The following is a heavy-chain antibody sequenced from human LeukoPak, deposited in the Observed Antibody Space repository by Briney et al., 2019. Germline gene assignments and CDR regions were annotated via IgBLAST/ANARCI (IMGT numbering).Heavy chain of an antibody. CDR2: IYRGGNT. Sequence: GGSLRLSCAASGLTVSDNYVTWVRQAPGKGLERVSVIYRGGNTYYADSVEGRFTISRDNSKNTLYLQMNGLRAEDTAVYYCAREGGNYYFDYWGQGTLVTVSS. V-gene: IGHV3-53*01. CDR1: GLTVSDNY. J-gene: IGHJ4*02. CDR3: AREGGNYYFDY.